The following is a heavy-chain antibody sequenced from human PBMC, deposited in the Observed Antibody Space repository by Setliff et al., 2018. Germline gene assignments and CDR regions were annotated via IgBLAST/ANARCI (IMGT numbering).Heavy chain of an antibody. CDR3: ARQIGSSLSHFYYYMDV. D-gene: IGHD6-19*01. CDR2: IYPDDSDT. CDR1: GYSFTTYW. Sequence: GESLKISCQGSGYSFTTYWIAWVRQMPGKGPEWMGIIYPDDSDTRYSPSFQGQVTISADKSISTAYLQWSSLKASDTAMYYCARQIGSSLSHFYYYMDVWGKGTTVTVSS. V-gene: IGHV5-51*01. J-gene: IGHJ6*03.